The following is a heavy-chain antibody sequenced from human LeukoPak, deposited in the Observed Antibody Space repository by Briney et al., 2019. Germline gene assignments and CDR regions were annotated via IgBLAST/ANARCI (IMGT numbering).Heavy chain of an antibody. Sequence: GGSLRLSCAASGFTFSNYWMSWVRQAPGKGLEWVANIKQDGSDKYYVDSVKGRFTISRDNAKNSLYLQMNSLRAEDTAVYYCARDLMGIAYRGAFYYWGQGTLVTVSS. CDR3: ARDLMGIAYRGAFYY. CDR2: IKQDGSDK. J-gene: IGHJ4*02. V-gene: IGHV3-7*03. CDR1: GFTFSNYW. D-gene: IGHD6-13*01.